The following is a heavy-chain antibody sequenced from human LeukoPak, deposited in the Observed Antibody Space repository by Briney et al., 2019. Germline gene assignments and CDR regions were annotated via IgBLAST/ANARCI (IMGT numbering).Heavy chain of an antibody. V-gene: IGHV4-59*01. CDR3: AGGLYDSSGYYPTSSPFDC. CDR1: GGSISSYY. Sequence: SETLSLTCTVSGGSISSYYWSWIRQPPGKGLEWIGYIYYSGSTNYNPSLKSRVTISVDTSKNQFSLKLSSVTAADTAVYYCAGGLYDSSGYYPTSSPFDCWGQGTLVTVSS. CDR2: IYYSGST. J-gene: IGHJ4*02. D-gene: IGHD3-22*01.